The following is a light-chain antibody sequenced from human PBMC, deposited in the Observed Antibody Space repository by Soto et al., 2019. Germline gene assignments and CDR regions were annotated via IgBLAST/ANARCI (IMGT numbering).Light chain of an antibody. V-gene: IGLV2-14*01. CDR2: EVS. CDR1: SSDVGGYDY. CDR3: SSYEISTAYL. J-gene: IGLJ1*01. Sequence: QSALTQPASVSGSPGQSITISCTGTSSDVGGYDYVSWYQLHPGKAPKLMVFEVSNRPSGVSYRFSGSKSGNTASLTISGLQDDDEADYFCSSYEISTAYLFGSGTKLTVL.